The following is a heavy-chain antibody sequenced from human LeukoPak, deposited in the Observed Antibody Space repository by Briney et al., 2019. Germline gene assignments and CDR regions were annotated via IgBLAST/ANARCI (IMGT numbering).Heavy chain of an antibody. J-gene: IGHJ3*02. D-gene: IGHD3-16*01. Sequence: ASVKVSCKASGYTFTSYYMHWVRQAPGQGFEWMGINNPSGGSTSYAQKFQGRVTVTRDTSTSTVYLDLRSLRSEDTAVYYCARPLAPVMLNAFDIWGQGTMITVSS. CDR1: GYTFTSYY. CDR2: NNPSGGST. V-gene: IGHV1-46*01. CDR3: ARPLAPVMLNAFDI.